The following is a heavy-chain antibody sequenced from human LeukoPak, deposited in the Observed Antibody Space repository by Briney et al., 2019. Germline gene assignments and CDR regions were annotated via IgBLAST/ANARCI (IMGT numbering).Heavy chain of an antibody. J-gene: IGHJ6*02. V-gene: IGHV3-53*01. Sequence: PGGSLRLSCAASGFIVSSNYMSWVRQAPGKGLEWVSAIYRGGSTYYADSVKGRFTISRDNSKNTLYLQMNSLRAEDTAVYYCARVRVDTAMVYNYYYYGMDVWGQGTTVTVSS. CDR1: GFIVSSNY. CDR2: IYRGGST. D-gene: IGHD5-18*01. CDR3: ARVRVDTAMVYNYYYYGMDV.